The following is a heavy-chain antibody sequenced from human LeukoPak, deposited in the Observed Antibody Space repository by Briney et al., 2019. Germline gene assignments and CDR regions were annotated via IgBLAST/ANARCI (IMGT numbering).Heavy chain of an antibody. CDR2: ISSSSSYI. CDR1: GFTFSSYS. D-gene: IGHD4-17*01. V-gene: IGHV3-21*01. Sequence: GGSLRLSCAASGFTFSSYSMNWVRQAPGKGLEWVSSISSSSSYIYYADSVKGRFTISRDNAKNSLYLQMNSLRAEDTAVYYCARDQDYGDYLDWYFDLWGRGTLVTVSS. J-gene: IGHJ2*01. CDR3: ARDQDYGDYLDWYFDL.